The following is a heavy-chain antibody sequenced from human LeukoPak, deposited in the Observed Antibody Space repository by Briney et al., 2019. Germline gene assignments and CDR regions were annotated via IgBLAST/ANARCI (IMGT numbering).Heavy chain of an antibody. Sequence: SETLSPTCTVSGGSISSYYWSWIRQPPGKGLEWIGYIYYSGSTNYNPSLKSRVTISVDTSKNQFSLKLSSVTAADTAVYYCAKGIHVSGSYAYFDYWGQGTLVTVSS. CDR2: IYYSGST. CDR3: AKGIHVSGSYAYFDY. D-gene: IGHD1-26*01. J-gene: IGHJ4*02. CDR1: GGSISSYY. V-gene: IGHV4-59*01.